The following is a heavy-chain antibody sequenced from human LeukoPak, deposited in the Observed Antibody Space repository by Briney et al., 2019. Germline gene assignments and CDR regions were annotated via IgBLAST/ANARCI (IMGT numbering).Heavy chain of an antibody. V-gene: IGHV3-69-1*01. Sequence: PGGSLRLSCAASGFTFSSYFMNWVRQAPGKGLEWVSSITSSNAIFYADSVKGRFTISRDNAKASLFLQMNSLRAEDTAVYYCANLLYYYDSSGSPWGQGTMVTVSS. CDR2: ITSSNAI. J-gene: IGHJ3*01. CDR1: GFTFSSYF. D-gene: IGHD3-22*01. CDR3: ANLLYYYDSSGSP.